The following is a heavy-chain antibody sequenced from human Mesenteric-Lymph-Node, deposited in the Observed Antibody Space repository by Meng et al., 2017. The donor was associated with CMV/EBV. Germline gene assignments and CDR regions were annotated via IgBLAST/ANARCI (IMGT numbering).Heavy chain of an antibody. D-gene: IGHD6-13*01. CDR1: GFSLSTSGVG. J-gene: IGHJ4*02. CDR3: AHSSGIAAAGPFYFDY. Sequence: QSTLKEPGPTLVNPTPTLTLACTLSGFSLSTSGVGVGWIRQPPGKALEWLALIYWDDDKRYSPSLKSRLTITKDTPKNQVVLTMTNMDPVDTATYYCAHSSGIAAAGPFYFDYWGQGTLVTVSS. CDR2: IYWDDDK. V-gene: IGHV2-5*02.